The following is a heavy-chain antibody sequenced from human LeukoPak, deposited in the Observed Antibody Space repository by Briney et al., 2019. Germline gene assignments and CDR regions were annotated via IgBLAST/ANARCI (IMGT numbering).Heavy chain of an antibody. Sequence: PGGSLRLSCAASGFTFSSYAMSWVRQAPGKGLEWVSAISGSGGSTYYADSVKGRFTISRDNAKNSLCLQMNSLRAEDTAVYYCARAYYYGSGSYRFPMDVWGKGTTVTISS. CDR2: ISGSGGST. V-gene: IGHV3-23*01. CDR1: GFTFSSYA. J-gene: IGHJ6*03. CDR3: ARAYYYGSGSYRFPMDV. D-gene: IGHD3-10*01.